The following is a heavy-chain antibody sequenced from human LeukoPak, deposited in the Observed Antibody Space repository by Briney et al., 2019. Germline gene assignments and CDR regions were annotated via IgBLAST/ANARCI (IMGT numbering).Heavy chain of an antibody. J-gene: IGHJ3*02. V-gene: IGHV3-23*01. CDR1: GFTFSGFV. CDR3: ATGHATRAFDI. Sequence: SGGSLRPSCAASGFTFSGFVMSWVRQAPGKGLEWVSAISGSGGSTYYADSVKGRFTISRDNSKNTLYLQMNSLRAEDTAVYYCATGHATRAFDIWGQGTMVTVSS. D-gene: IGHD2-15*01. CDR2: ISGSGGST.